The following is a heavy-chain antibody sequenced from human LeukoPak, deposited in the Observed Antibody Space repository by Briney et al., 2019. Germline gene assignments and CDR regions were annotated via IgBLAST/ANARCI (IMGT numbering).Heavy chain of an antibody. CDR1: GYTFSSYG. V-gene: IGHV1-18*04. Sequence: ASVKVSCKASGYTFSSYGISWVRQAPGLGLEWMGWISTYNGNTNYAQNLQGRVTMTTDTSTSTAYMELSSLRSEDTAVYYCAREDGTYGDYFDWFDPWGQGTLVTVSS. CDR3: AREDGTYGDYFDWFDP. J-gene: IGHJ5*02. CDR2: ISTYNGNT. D-gene: IGHD4-17*01.